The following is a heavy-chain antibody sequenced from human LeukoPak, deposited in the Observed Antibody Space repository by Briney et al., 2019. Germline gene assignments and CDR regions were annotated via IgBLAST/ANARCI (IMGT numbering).Heavy chain of an antibody. D-gene: IGHD3-9*01. CDR3: ARRDARYFDWSLYDY. V-gene: IGHV4-39*01. CDR1: GGSISSSSYY. J-gene: IGHJ4*02. CDR2: IYYSGST. Sequence: PSETLSLTCTVSGGSISSSSYYWGWIRQPPGKGPEWIGSIYYSGSTYYNPSLKSRVPISVDTSKNQCSLKLSSLTPADTAVYYCARRDARYFDWSLYDYWSQGTLVTVSS.